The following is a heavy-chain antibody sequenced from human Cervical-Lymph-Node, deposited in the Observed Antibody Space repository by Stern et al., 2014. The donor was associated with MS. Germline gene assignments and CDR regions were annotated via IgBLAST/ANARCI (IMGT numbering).Heavy chain of an antibody. D-gene: IGHD3-16*01. CDR1: GFIFSSYW. CDR2: INSDGSST. CDR3: VRDNYGTDY. V-gene: IGHV3-74*03. Sequence: EVQLVESGGDLVQPGGSLRLSCAASGFIFSSYWMQWVRQAPGKGLVGVSHINSDGSSTTYADSVKGRFTTSRDNAKNTLYLQMDDLRAEDTAVYFCVRDNYGTDYWGQGTLVTVSS. J-gene: IGHJ4*02.